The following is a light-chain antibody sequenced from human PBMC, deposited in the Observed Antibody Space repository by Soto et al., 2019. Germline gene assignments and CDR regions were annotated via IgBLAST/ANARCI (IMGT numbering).Light chain of an antibody. CDR2: AAS. CDR1: QDISKW. CDR3: QQYYNYPPT. V-gene: IGKV1D-16*01. Sequence: DIQMTQSPSSLSASVGDRVTITCRASQDISKWVAWYQQKPEKAPKSLIYAASSLHNGVPSRFSGSGSGTHFTLTIISLQPEDFATYYCQQYYNYPPTFGQGTKVEIK. J-gene: IGKJ1*01.